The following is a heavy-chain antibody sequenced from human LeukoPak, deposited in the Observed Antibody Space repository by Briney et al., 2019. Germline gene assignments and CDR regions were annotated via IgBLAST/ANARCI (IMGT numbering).Heavy chain of an antibody. J-gene: IGHJ4*02. CDR3: ARHAARVLSGPYYFDY. CDR2: IYYSGST. Sequence: PSETLSLTCTVSGGSISSYYWSWIRQPPGKGLEWIGYIYYSGSTNYNPSLKSRVTISVDTSKNQFSLKLSSVTAADTAVYYCARHAARVLSGPYYFDYWGQGTLVSVSS. D-gene: IGHD1-1*01. CDR1: GGSISSYY. V-gene: IGHV4-59*08.